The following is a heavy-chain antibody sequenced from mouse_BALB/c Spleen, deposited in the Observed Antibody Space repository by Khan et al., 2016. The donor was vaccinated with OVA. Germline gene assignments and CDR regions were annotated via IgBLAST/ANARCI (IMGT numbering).Heavy chain of an antibody. V-gene: IGHV2-9*02. CDR2: IWTGGST. CDR3: ARYYGNYGWYFDF. D-gene: IGHD2-1*01. J-gene: IGHJ1*01. Sequence: QVQLKQSGPGLVAPSQSLSITCTVSGFSLTSYGVHWVRQPPGKGLEWLGVIWTGGSTNYNSALMSRLSISKDNSKSQVFLKMNSLQTDDTAMYYCARYYGNYGWYFDFWGEGTTVTVSS. CDR1: GFSLTSYG.